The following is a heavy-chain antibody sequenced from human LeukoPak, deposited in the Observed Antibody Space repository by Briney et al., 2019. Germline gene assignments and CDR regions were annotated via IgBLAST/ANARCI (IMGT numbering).Heavy chain of an antibody. V-gene: IGHV4-34*01. D-gene: IGHD3-3*01. J-gene: IGHJ5*02. Sequence: PSETLSLTCAVYGGSFSGYYWSWNRQPPGKGLEWIGEINHSGSTNYNPSLKSRVTISVDTSKNQFSLKLSSVTAADTAVYYCARLGYDFWSGYRNWFDPWGQGTLVTVSS. CDR2: INHSGST. CDR1: GGSFSGYY. CDR3: ARLGYDFWSGYRNWFDP.